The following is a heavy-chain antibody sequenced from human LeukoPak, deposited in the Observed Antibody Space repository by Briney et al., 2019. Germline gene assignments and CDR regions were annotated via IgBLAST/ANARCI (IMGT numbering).Heavy chain of an antibody. Sequence: KPSETLSLTCAVSGYSISSDNWWGWIRQPPGKGLEWIGYIHYSGITYYSPSLKSRVTLSVDTSKNQFSLRLSSVTAVDTAVCYCARKPNAVYWFDPWGQGTLVTVSS. CDR3: ARKPNAVYWFDP. V-gene: IGHV4-28*01. J-gene: IGHJ5*02. CDR1: GYSISSDNW. D-gene: IGHD4/OR15-4a*01. CDR2: IHYSGIT.